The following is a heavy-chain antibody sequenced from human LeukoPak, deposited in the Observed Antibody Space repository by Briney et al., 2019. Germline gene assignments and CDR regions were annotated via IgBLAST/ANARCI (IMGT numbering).Heavy chain of an antibody. D-gene: IGHD1-1*01. CDR2: ISSSSINI. CDR3: ARDSIQLWPNAIDF. V-gene: IGHV3-48*01. J-gene: IGHJ4*02. Sequence: GGSLRLPCATSGFTFSGYSMNWVRQAPGKGLEWISYISSSSINIHYGDSVKGRFTISRDNAENSLYLQMNSLRAEDTAVYYCARDSIQLWPNAIDFWGQGTLVTVSS. CDR1: GFTFSGYS.